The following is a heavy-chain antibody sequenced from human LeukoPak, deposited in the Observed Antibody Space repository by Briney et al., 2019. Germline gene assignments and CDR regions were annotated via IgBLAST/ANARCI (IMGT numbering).Heavy chain of an antibody. V-gene: IGHV3-30*02. CDR2: IRYDGSNK. D-gene: IGHD4-17*01. CDR1: GFTFSSYG. Sequence: GGPLRLSCVASGFTFSSYGMQWVRQPPGKGLEWVAFIRYDGSNKYYADSVKGRFTISRDNSRDTLHLQMNSLRAEDTAVYYCAKDNYDYGDYDGGDYWGQGTLVTVSS. CDR3: AKDNYDYGDYDGGDY. J-gene: IGHJ4*02.